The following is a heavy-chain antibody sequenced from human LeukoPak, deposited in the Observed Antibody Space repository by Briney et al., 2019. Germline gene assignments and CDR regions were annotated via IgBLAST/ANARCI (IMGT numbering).Heavy chain of an antibody. Sequence: PGGSLRLSCAASGFTFSSYWMSWVRQAPGKGLEWVANIKQDGSEKYYVDSVKGRFTISRDNAKNSLYLQMNSLRAEDTAVYYCASWYSGYDRGFDYWGQGNPSHRLL. CDR2: IKQDGSEK. D-gene: IGHD5-12*01. CDR1: GFTFSSYW. CDR3: ASWYSGYDRGFDY. V-gene: IGHV3-7*01. J-gene: IGHJ4*02.